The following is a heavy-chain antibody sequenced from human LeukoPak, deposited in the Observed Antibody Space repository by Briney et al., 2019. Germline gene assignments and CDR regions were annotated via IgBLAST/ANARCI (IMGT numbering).Heavy chain of an antibody. J-gene: IGHJ4*02. CDR2: ISYDGSKK. CDR3: AKEIWPTVTIPGWTYFDY. CDR1: GFTFSDYA. V-gene: IGHV3-30*04. D-gene: IGHD4-17*01. Sequence: GRSLRLSCAASGFTFSDYAMHSLSQAPGKGPEWVAVISYDGSKKYYADSVKCRFTISRDNSKNTLYLQMNSLRAEDTAVYYCAKEIWPTVTIPGWTYFDYGGQGARVTVSS.